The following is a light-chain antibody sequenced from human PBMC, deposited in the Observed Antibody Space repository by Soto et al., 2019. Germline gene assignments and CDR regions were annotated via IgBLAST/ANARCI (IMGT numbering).Light chain of an antibody. CDR2: GVS. Sequence: VLTQSPDIVSMSRGERATISCRASQPIGGDYLAWYQQRPGQAPRLLMFGVSTRAAAISGRFSGAGSGTDFNLTINSLETEDVAVYYCQHYGSWYSFGQGTHVEI. CDR3: QHYGSWYS. CDR1: QPIGGDY. V-gene: IGKV3-20*01. J-gene: IGKJ2*01.